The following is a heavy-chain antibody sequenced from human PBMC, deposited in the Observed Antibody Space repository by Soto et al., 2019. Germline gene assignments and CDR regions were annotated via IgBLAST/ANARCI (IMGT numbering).Heavy chain of an antibody. CDR1: GGSVSSGGYY. D-gene: IGHD3-3*01. J-gene: IGHJ5*02. Sequence: SETLSLTCTVSGGSVSSGGYYWSWIRQHPGKGLEWIGYIYYSGSTYYNPSLKSRVTISVDTSKNQFSLKLSSVIAADTAVYYCARGGNRFLEWLSNGLDPWGQGTLVTVSS. CDR3: ARGGNRFLEWLSNGLDP. V-gene: IGHV4-31*03. CDR2: IYYSGST.